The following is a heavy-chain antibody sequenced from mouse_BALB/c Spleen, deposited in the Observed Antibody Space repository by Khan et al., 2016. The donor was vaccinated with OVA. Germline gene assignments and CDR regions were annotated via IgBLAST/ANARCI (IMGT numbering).Heavy chain of an antibody. CDR2: INTYTGEL. J-gene: IGHJ4*01. V-gene: IGHV9-3-1*01. CDR1: GYTFTNCG. D-gene: IGHD2-10*01. CDR3: ARPPYFSYVLDY. Sequence: QIQLVQSGPELKKPGETVKISCKASGYTFTNCGINWVQQAPGKGLKWMGWINTYTGELTYADDFKGRFAFSLETSASTAYLQINNLKNEDTATYFCARPPYFSYVLDYWGQGTSVTVSS.